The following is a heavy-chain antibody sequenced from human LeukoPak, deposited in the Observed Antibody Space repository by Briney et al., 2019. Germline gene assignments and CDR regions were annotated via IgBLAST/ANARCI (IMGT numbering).Heavy chain of an antibody. CDR2: ILNDGSQE. J-gene: IGHJ3*02. CDR3: ARDDALGDNALDI. D-gene: IGHD3-16*01. Sequence: QTGRSLRLSCAASGFTFSSYGMHWVRQAPGKGLEWVAVILNDGSQEKYADSVKGRFTISRDNSKNTLFLQMNSLRAEDMAVYYCARDDALGDNALDIWGQGTMVTVSS. V-gene: IGHV3-33*01. CDR1: GFTFSSYG.